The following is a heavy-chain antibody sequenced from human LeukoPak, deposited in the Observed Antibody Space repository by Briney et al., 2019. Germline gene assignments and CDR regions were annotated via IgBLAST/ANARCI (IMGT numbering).Heavy chain of an antibody. CDR1: GGTFSSYA. CDR2: IIPIFGTA. CDR3: ARASIAAAGNQGDTGY. V-gene: IGHV1-69*01. Sequence: GASVKVSCXASGGTFSSYAISWVRRAPGQGLEWMGGIIPIFGTANYAQKFQGRVTITADESTSTAYMELSSLRSEDTAVYYCARASIAAAGNQGDTGYWGQGTLVTVSS. D-gene: IGHD6-13*01. J-gene: IGHJ4*02.